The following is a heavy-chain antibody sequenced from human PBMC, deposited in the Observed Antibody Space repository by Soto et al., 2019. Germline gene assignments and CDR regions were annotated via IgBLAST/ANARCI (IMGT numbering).Heavy chain of an antibody. CDR1: GFTFSSYA. CDR3: ARDWRDSSGPNFDY. J-gene: IGHJ4*02. Sequence: QVQLVESGGGVVQPGRSLRLSCAASGFTFSSYAMHWVRQAPGKGLEWVAVISYDGSNKYYADSVKGRFTISSDNSKNTLYLQMNSLRAEDTAVYYCARDWRDSSGPNFDYWGQGTLVTVSS. D-gene: IGHD3-22*01. V-gene: IGHV3-30-3*01. CDR2: ISYDGSNK.